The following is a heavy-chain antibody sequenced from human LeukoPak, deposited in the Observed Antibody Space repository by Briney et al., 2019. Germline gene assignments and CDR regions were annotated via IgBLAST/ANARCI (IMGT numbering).Heavy chain of an antibody. CDR3: ARVVGITMVRGVIIPEYYFDY. V-gene: IGHV4-34*01. CDR2: INHSGST. J-gene: IGHJ4*02. CDR1: GGSFSGYY. Sequence: PSETLSLTCAVYGGSFSGYYWSWIRQPPGKGLEWIGEINHSGSTNYNPSLKGRVTISVDTSKNQFSLKLSSVTAADTAVYYCARVVGITMVRGVIIPEYYFDYWGQGTLVTVSS. D-gene: IGHD3-10*01.